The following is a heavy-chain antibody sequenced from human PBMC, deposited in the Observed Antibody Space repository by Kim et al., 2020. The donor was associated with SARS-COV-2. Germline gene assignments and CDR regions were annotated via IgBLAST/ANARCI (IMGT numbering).Heavy chain of an antibody. J-gene: IGHJ4*02. CDR2: ITSDGSDT. V-gene: IGHV3-74*01. CDR3: ARPITGTNIFDY. Sequence: GGSLRLSCAASGFTFSNHWMNWVGQAPGKGLVWVSRITSDGSDTNYADSVKGRFTISRDNAKTTLYLQMNSLTAEDTAVYYCARPITGTNIFDYWGQGTLVTVSS. D-gene: IGHD1-7*01. CDR1: GFTFSNHW.